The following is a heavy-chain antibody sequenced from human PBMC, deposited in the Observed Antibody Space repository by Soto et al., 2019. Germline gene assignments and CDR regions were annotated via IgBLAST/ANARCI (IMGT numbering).Heavy chain of an antibody. V-gene: IGHV4-30-2*01. CDR3: ARELGRTLDY. J-gene: IGHJ4*02. Sequence: PSETLSLTCAVSGGSISSGGYSWSWIRQPPGKGMEWIGYIYHSGSTYYNPSLKSRVTISVDRSKNQFSLKLSSVTAADTAVYYCARELGRTLDYGGQGTLVTAPQ. CDR1: GGSISSGGYS. CDR2: IYHSGST.